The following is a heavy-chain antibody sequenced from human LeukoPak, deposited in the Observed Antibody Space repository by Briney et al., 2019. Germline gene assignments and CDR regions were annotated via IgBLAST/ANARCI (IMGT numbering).Heavy chain of an antibody. Sequence: GGSLRLSCAASGFTFNSYWMSWVRQAPGKGLEWVATIKEDGSLTFYVDSVKGRFSISRDNSKNPLYLQLNSLRAEDTAVYYCARYPRCFDYWGEGSLVTVSS. CDR1: GFTFNSYW. D-gene: IGHD4-17*01. CDR3: ARYPRCFDY. J-gene: IGHJ4*02. CDR2: IKEDGSLT. V-gene: IGHV3-7*03.